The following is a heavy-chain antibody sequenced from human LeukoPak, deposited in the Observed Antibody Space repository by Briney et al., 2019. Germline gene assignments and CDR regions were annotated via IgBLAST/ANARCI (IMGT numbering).Heavy chain of an antibody. CDR1: GGSVNSGNYY. CDR2: MYTSGST. D-gene: IGHD6-13*01. CDR3: ARDVVAAPGTWDY. J-gene: IGHJ4*02. V-gene: IGHV4-61*02. Sequence: SETLSLTCTVSGGSVNSGNYYWSWIRQPAGKVLEWIGRMYTSGSTNYNPSLKSRVTMSVDTSKNQFSLKLSSVTAADTAVYYCARDVVAAPGTWDYWGQGTLVTVSS.